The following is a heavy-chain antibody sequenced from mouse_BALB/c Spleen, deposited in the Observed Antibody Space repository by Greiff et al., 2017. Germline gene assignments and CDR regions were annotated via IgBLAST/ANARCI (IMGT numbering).Heavy chain of an antibody. J-gene: IGHJ3*01. CDR1: GFTFSDYY. CDR3: ARNDSGSSSWFAY. CDR2: ISAGGSYT. D-gene: IGHD1-1*01. Sequence: EVKLMESGGGLVKPGGSLKLSCAASGFTFSDYYMYWVRQTPEKRLEWVATISAGGSYTYYPDSVKGRFTISRDNAKNNLYLQMSSLKSEDTAMYYCARNDSGSSSWFAYWGQGTLVTVSA. V-gene: IGHV5-4*02.